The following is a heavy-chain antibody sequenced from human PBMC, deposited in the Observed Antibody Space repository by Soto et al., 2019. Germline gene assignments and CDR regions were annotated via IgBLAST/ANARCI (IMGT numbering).Heavy chain of an antibody. CDR3: ARVRREYDNSGPVDY. CDR1: GGSISSGDYS. Sequence: SETLSLTCAVSGGSISSGDYSWNWIRQPPGKGLEWIGYIYYGGSTYYNPSLQSRVTMSVDRSRNQFSLKLSSVTAADKAVYYCARVRREYDNSGPVDYWGQGTLVTAPQ. D-gene: IGHD3-22*01. V-gene: IGHV4-30-2*01. J-gene: IGHJ4*02. CDR2: IYYGGST.